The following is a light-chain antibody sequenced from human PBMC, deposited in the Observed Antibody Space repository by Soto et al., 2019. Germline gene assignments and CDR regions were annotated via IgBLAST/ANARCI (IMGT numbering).Light chain of an antibody. CDR2: DAS. CDR1: QDIINY. J-gene: IGKJ5*01. Sequence: IQMTHSPSSLSASVVNRVTITCQSIQDIINYLNWYQQKPGKAPKLLIYDASNLETGVPSRFSGSGSGTDFTLTINSLQPEDFASYYCQQSYDISPITFGQGTRLEIK. V-gene: IGKV1-33*01. CDR3: QQSYDISPIT.